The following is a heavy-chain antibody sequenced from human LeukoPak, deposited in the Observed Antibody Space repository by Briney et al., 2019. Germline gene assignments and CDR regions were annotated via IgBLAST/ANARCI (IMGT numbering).Heavy chain of an antibody. Sequence: VGSLRLSCAASGFTFSSYEMNSVRQAPGKGLEWVSYISSSGSTIYYADSVKGRFTISRDNAKNSLYLQMNSLRAEDTAVYYCATHYYDSKNYWGQGTLVTVSS. CDR2: ISSSGSTI. J-gene: IGHJ4*02. CDR1: GFTFSSYE. V-gene: IGHV3-48*03. D-gene: IGHD3-22*01. CDR3: ATHYYDSKNY.